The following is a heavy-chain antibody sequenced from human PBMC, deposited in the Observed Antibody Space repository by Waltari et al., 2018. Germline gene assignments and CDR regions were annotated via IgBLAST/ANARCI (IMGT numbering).Heavy chain of an antibody. J-gene: IGHJ4*02. CDR1: GCTFTGYY. CDR3: ARREHFGDSLDY. D-gene: IGHD3-16*01. V-gene: IGHV1-2*06. CDR2: INPNTGDT. Sequence: QVQLVQSGAEVKKPGASVRVSCKASGCTFTGYYIHWVRQAPGQGLEWMGRINPNTGDTKFAQNFRVRVTMTRDTSISTAYMELSGLRSDDTAMYFCARREHFGDSLDYWGQGTLVAVSS.